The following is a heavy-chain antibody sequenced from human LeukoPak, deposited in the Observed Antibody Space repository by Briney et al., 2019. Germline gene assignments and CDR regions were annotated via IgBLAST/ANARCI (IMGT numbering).Heavy chain of an antibody. J-gene: IGHJ3*02. D-gene: IGHD3-10*01. CDR2: IYYGGST. V-gene: IGHV4-30-4*01. CDR1: NGSISSYDSY. Sequence: KPSETLSLTCTVSNGSISSYDSYWSWIRQPPGKGLDWIAYIYYGGSTDSTPSLKSRVTISVDTSKNQFSLRLTSVTAADTAVYYCARVSRGGSGSGVFDIWGQGTMVTVSP. CDR3: ARVSRGGSGSGVFDI.